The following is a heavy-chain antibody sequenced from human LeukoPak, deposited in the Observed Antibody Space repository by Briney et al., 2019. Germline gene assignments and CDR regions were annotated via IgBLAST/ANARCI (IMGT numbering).Heavy chain of an antibody. J-gene: IGHJ4*02. V-gene: IGHV3-74*01. CDR1: GFTFSNSW. Sequence: PGGSLRLSCAASGFTFSNSWMHWVRQAPGKGLVWVSRISPDGSITGHADSVKGRFTISRDNSKNTLYLQMNSLRAEDTAVHYCAKLSGIPLDPYGDSYDYWGQGTLVTVSS. CDR2: ISPDGSIT. CDR3: AKLSGIPLDPYGDSYDY. D-gene: IGHD4-17*01.